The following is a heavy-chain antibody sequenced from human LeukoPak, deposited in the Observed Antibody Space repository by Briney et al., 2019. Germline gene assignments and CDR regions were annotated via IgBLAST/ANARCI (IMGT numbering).Heavy chain of an antibody. V-gene: IGHV4-59*12. CDR1: GGSISSYY. D-gene: IGHD2-2*02. CDR2: IYYSGST. CDR3: ARDEGYCSSTSCYTLHFDY. Sequence: SETLSLTCTVSGGSISSYYWSWIRQPPGKGLEWIGYIYYSGSTNYNPSLKSRVTMSVDTSKNQFSLKLSSVTAADTAVYYCARDEGYCSSTSCYTLHFDYWGQGTLVTVSS. J-gene: IGHJ4*02.